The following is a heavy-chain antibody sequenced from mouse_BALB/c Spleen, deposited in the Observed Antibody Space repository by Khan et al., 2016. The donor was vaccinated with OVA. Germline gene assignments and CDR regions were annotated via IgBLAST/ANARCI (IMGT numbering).Heavy chain of an antibody. J-gene: IGHJ2*01. CDR2: IYPGDGNT. CDR1: GYTFTSYW. V-gene: IGHV1-87*01. D-gene: IGHD1-1*01. Sequence: QVQLQQSGTELARPGASVKLSCKASGYTFTSYWMQWVKQRPGQGLEWIGAIYPGDGNTRYTQKFKGKATLTADKSSSTAYMQLSSLASEDSAVYFCIREVITSGYLDYWGQGTTLTVSS. CDR3: IREVITSGYLDY.